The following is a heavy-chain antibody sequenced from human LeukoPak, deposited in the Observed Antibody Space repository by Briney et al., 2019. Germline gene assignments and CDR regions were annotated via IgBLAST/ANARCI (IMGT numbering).Heavy chain of an antibody. CDR2: INPSGGST. CDR1: GYTFTSYY. V-gene: IGHV1-46*01. Sequence: ASVKVSSKASGYTFTSYYMHWVRQAPGRGLEWMGIINPSGGSTSYAQKFQGRVTMTRDTSTSTVYMELSSLRSEDTAVYYCASVRSGYGYYFDYWGQGTLVTVSS. CDR3: ASVRSGYGYYFDY. D-gene: IGHD3-22*01. J-gene: IGHJ4*02.